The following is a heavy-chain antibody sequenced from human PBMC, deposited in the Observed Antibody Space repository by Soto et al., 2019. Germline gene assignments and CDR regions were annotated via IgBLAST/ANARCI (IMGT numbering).Heavy chain of an antibody. V-gene: IGHV3-74*01. CDR2: INIDGTTT. Sequence: EVQLVESGGGLVQPGGSLRLSCAASGFAFSTEWMHWVRQGPGKGLVWVSRINIDGTTTNYADSVKGRFTISRDNAKNMLYLQMDSLRAEDTAVYYCARIPYSDADPCPWGQGTLVTVSS. CDR1: GFAFSTEW. J-gene: IGHJ5*02. D-gene: IGHD1-26*01. CDR3: ARIPYSDADPCP.